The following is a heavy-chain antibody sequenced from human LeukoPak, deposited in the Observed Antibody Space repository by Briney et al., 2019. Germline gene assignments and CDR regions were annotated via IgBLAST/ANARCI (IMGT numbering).Heavy chain of an antibody. CDR1: GYTFTSYG. V-gene: IGHV1-2*02. D-gene: IGHD1-1*01. CDR3: ARSRTPFYYYGMHV. Sequence: ASVKVSCKASGYTFTSYGISWVRQAPGQGLEWMGWIDPNSGGTHHAPNFQGRATVTRDTSSSTVYMDLSRLRSADTAIYYCARSRTPFYYYGMHVWGLGTSVTVSS. J-gene: IGHJ6*02. CDR2: IDPNSGGT.